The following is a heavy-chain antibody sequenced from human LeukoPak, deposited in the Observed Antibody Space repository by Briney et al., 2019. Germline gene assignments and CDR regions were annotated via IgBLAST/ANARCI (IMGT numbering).Heavy chain of an antibody. J-gene: IGHJ4*02. CDR3: ARLDSATDDDY. CDR1: GGSINSYY. CDR2: IYYSGDT. V-gene: IGHV4-59*01. D-gene: IGHD1-1*01. Sequence: SETLSLTCTVSGGSINSYYWSWIRQPPGKGLEWIAYIYYSGDTNYNPSLKSRVTISVDTSKNQFSLKLSSVTAADAAVYYRARLDSATDDDYWGQGTLVTVSS.